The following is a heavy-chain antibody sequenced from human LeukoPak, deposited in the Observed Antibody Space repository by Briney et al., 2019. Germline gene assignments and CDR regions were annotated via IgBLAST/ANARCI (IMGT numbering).Heavy chain of an antibody. D-gene: IGHD4-17*01. V-gene: IGHV3-53*01. Sequence: GGSLRLSCAASGFTVSSNYMSWVRQAPGKGLEWVSVIYSGGSTYYADSVKGRFTISRDNSKNTLYLQMNSLRAEDTAVYYCARDTVTTRDYYYGMDVWGQGTTVTVSS. J-gene: IGHJ6*02. CDR3: ARDTVTTRDYYYGMDV. CDR1: GFTVSSNY. CDR2: IYSGGST.